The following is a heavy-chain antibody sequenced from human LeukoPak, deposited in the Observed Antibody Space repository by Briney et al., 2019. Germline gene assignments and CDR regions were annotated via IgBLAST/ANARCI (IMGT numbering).Heavy chain of an antibody. Sequence: SETLSLTCTVSGGSISSYYWSWIRQPPGKGLEWIGEINHSGSTNYNPSLKSRVTISVDTSKNQFSLKLSSVTAADTAVYYCARGYRNYYGSGSYQNNWFDPWGQGTLVTVSS. CDR2: INHSGST. CDR3: ARGYRNYYGSGSYQNNWFDP. J-gene: IGHJ5*02. CDR1: GGSISSYY. D-gene: IGHD3-10*01. V-gene: IGHV4-34*01.